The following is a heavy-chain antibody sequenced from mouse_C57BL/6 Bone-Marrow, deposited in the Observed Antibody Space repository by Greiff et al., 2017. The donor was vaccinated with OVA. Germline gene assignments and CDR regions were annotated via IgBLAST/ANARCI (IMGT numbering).Heavy chain of an antibody. D-gene: IGHD4-1*02. J-gene: IGHJ3*01. V-gene: IGHV3-6*01. CDR1: GYSITSGYY. Sequence: VQLKQSGPGLVKPSQSLSLTCSVTGYSITSGYYWNWIRQFPGNKLEWMGYISYDGSNNYNPSLKNRISITRDTSKNQFFLKLNSVTTEDTATYYCARDPQLGWFAYWGQGTLVTVSA. CDR3: ARDPQLGWFAY. CDR2: ISYDGSN.